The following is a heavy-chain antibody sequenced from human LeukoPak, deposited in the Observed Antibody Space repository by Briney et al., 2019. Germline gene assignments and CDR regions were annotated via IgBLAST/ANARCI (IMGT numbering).Heavy chain of an antibody. D-gene: IGHD2-21*02. CDR3: AKERKAYCGGDCSNWFDP. J-gene: IGHJ5*02. Sequence: PGGSLRLSCAASGFTFSSYGMHWVRQAPGKGLEWVAFIRYDGSNKYYADSVKGRFTISRDNSKNTLYLQMNSLRAEDTAVYYCAKERKAYCGGDCSNWFDPWGQGTLVTVSS. CDR2: IRYDGSNK. V-gene: IGHV3-30*02. CDR1: GFTFSSYG.